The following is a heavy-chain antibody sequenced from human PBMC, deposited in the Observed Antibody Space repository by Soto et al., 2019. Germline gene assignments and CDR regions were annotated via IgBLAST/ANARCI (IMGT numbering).Heavy chain of an antibody. CDR1: GYSFTSYW. CDR2: IYPGDSDT. J-gene: IGHJ6*02. D-gene: IGHD6-13*01. Sequence: GESLKISCKGSGYSFTSYWIGWVRQMPGKGLEWMGIIYPGDSDTRYSPSFQGQVTISADKSISTAYLQWSSLKASDTAMYYCARTSAAGKYYYGMEVWGQGTAVTVSS. V-gene: IGHV5-51*01. CDR3: ARTSAAGKYYYGMEV.